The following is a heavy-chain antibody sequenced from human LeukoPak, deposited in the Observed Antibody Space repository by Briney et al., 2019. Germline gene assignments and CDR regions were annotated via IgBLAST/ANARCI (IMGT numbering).Heavy chain of an antibody. CDR1: GFTFRTYA. J-gene: IGHJ4*02. Sequence: AGGSLRLSCVGSGFTFRTYAMSWVRQAPGKGLEWVAAIRGGGGKTYYADSVKGRFTISRDNSKNTLYLQMNSLRAEDTAVYYCARDRLHYDSLTGYPADWGQGTLVTVSS. D-gene: IGHD3-9*01. CDR3: ARDRLHYDSLTGYPAD. CDR2: IRGGGGKT. V-gene: IGHV3-23*01.